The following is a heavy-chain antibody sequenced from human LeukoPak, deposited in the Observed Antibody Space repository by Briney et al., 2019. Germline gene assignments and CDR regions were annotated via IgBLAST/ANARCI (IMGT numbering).Heavy chain of an antibody. CDR2: ISSSSSYI. J-gene: IGHJ4*02. Sequence: PGGSLRLSCAASGFTLSSYSMNWVRQAPGKGLEWVSSISSSSSYIYYADSVKGRFTISRDNAKNSLYLQMNSLRAEDTAVYYCAREIWFGELSGYWGQGTLVTVSS. CDR1: GFTLSSYS. CDR3: AREIWFGELSGY. V-gene: IGHV3-21*01. D-gene: IGHD3-10*01.